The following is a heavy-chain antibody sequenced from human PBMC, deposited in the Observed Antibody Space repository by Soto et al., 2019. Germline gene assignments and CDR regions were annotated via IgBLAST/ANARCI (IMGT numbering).Heavy chain of an antibody. CDR1: GFSLSTSQVG. CDR2: VYWNDAK. J-gene: IGHJ4*02. CDR3: AHLNTRAYYFDY. V-gene: IGHV2-5*01. Sequence: SGPTLVNPTQTLTLTCTFSGFSLSTSQVGLGWIRQPPGKALEWLAHVYWNDAKYYSLSLKTRLTITKDTSKNQVVLTMTNMDPVDTATYFCAHLNTRAYYFDYWGQGALVTVSS.